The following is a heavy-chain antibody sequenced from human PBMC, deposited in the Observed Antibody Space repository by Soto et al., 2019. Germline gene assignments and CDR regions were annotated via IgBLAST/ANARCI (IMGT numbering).Heavy chain of an antibody. J-gene: IGHJ6*04. D-gene: IGHD2-15*01. CDR1: GFTFSSYS. V-gene: IGHV3-21*01. CDR3: ARDNDCSGGSCYSGMDV. CDR2: ISSSSSYI. Sequence: EVHLVESGGGLVKPGGSLRLSCAASGFTFSSYSMNWVRQAPGKGLEWVSSISSSSSYIYYADSGKGRFTISRDNAKNSLYLQMHSLRAEDTAVYYCARDNDCSGGSCYSGMDVWGNGTTVTVSS.